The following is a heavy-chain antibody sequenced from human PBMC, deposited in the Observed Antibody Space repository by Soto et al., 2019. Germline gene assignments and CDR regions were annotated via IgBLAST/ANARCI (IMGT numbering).Heavy chain of an antibody. V-gene: IGHV3-23*01. CDR1: GFTFSGYA. J-gene: IGHJ4*02. CDR2: IHGGGNSA. CDR3: AGNRGRASTSCHLDY. D-gene: IGHD2-2*01. Sequence: EVQLLESGGDLVQPGRSLRLSCAASGFTFSGYAMSWVRQAPGKGLEWVSVIHGGGNSAYYADSVKGRFTISRDNSQTALYLPMLLLRGADTPVYYCAGNRGRASTSCHLDYWGQGALVTVSS.